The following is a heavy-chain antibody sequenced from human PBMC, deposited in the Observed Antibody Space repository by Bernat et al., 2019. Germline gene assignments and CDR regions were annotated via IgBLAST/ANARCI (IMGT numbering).Heavy chain of an antibody. CDR3: ARVGSRYCSSTSCDLDY. V-gene: IGHV3-7*03. D-gene: IGHD2-2*01. Sequence: VQLVESGGGLVQPGGSLRLSCAASGFTFSSYWMSWVRQAPGKGLEWVANIRQDGSEKYYVDSVKGRFTISRDNAKNSLYLQMNSLRAEDTAVYYCARVGSRYCSSTSCDLDYWGQGTLVTVSS. CDR1: GFTFSSYW. J-gene: IGHJ4*02. CDR2: IRQDGSEK.